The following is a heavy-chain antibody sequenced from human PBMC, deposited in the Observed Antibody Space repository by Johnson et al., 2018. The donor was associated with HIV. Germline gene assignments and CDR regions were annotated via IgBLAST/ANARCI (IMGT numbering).Heavy chain of an antibody. Sequence: QVQLVESGGGLVKPGGSLRLSCAASGFTFSDYYMSWIRQAPGKGLEWVSYISSSGGSTYYADSVKGRFTISRDNSKNTLYLQMNSLRAEDTAVYYCAKDLGVAADPDAFDIWGQGTMVTVS. CDR1: GFTFSDYY. V-gene: IGHV3-11*01. J-gene: IGHJ3*02. CDR3: AKDLGVAADPDAFDI. D-gene: IGHD6-13*01. CDR2: ISSSGGST.